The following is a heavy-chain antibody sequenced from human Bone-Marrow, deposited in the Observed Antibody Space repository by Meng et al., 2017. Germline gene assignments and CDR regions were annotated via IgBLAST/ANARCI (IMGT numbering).Heavy chain of an antibody. CDR2: INPNSGGT. D-gene: IGHD3-16*02. Sequence: ASVKVSCKASGYTFTSYGISWVRQAPGQGLEWMGRINPNSGGTNYAQKFQGRVTMTRDTSISTAYMELSRLRSDDTAVYYCAREDYVWGSYRGKYYFDYWGQGTLVTVSS. CDR3: AREDYVWGSYRGKYYFDY. V-gene: IGHV1-2*06. CDR1: GYTFTSYG. J-gene: IGHJ4*02.